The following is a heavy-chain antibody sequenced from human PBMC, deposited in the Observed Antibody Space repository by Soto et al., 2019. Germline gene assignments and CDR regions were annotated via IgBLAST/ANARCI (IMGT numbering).Heavy chain of an antibody. CDR3: ATATATGGGAFDI. CDR2: VLVAGST. CDR1: GFTCSSYD. V-gene: IGHV3-23*01. D-gene: IGHD2-8*02. J-gene: IGHJ3*02. Sequence: PGGSLRLSCAVSGFTCSSYDMSWVRQAPGKGLEWVSTVLVAGSTHYPDSVKGRFTISRDNSKNTLFLQMNSLTAGETAVYYCATATATGGGAFDICGQGQMVTVSS.